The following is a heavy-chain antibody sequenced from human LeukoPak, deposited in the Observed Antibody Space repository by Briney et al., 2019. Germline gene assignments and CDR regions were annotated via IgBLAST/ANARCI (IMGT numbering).Heavy chain of an antibody. CDR2: IHYDGSNK. CDR3: AKVIPVRYSKGPYYFDY. D-gene: IGHD2-15*01. J-gene: IGHJ4*02. Sequence: GGSLRLSCAASGFTFSSYGMHWVRQAPGKGLEWVAFIHYDGSNKYYADSVKGRFTISRDNSKNTLYLQMNSLRGEDTAVYYCAKVIPVRYSKGPYYFDYWGQGTLVTVSS. CDR1: GFTFSSYG. V-gene: IGHV3-30*02.